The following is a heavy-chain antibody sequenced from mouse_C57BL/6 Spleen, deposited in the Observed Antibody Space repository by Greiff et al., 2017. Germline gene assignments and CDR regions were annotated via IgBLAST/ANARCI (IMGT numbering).Heavy chain of an antibody. V-gene: IGHV1-39*01. J-gene: IGHJ1*03. Sequence: EVKLQESGPELVKPGASVKISCKASGYSFTDYNMNWVKQSNGKSLEWIGVINPNYGTTSYNQKFKGKATLTVDQSSSTAYMQLNSLTSEDSAVYYCAKTGTENWYFDVWGTGTTVTVSS. D-gene: IGHD4-1*01. CDR3: AKTGTENWYFDV. CDR1: GYSFTDYN. CDR2: INPNYGTT.